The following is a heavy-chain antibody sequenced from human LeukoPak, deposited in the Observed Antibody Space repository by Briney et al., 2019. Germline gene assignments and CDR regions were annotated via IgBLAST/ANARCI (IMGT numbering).Heavy chain of an antibody. V-gene: IGHV1-2*02. D-gene: IGHD2-21*02. CDR3: ARSPLPGGDYELAEYYYYYYMDV. CDR1: GYTFTGYY. J-gene: IGHJ6*03. CDR2: INPDNGVT. Sequence: GASVEVSCKASGYTFTGYYIHWVRQAPGQGLERMGWINPDNGVTNYAQKFQGRVTITRDTSISTAYMELSRLRSDDTAVYYCARSPLPGGDYELAEYYYYYYMDVWGKGTTVTISS.